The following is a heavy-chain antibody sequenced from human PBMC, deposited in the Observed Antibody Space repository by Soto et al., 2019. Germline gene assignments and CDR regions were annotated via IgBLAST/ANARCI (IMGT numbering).Heavy chain of an antibody. CDR2: LYWDNDK. CDR3: AHIGYPSGSYYGRLYVS. J-gene: IGHJ5*02. Sequence: QIALKESGPALVRPTQTLTLTCTCSGFSLDSSGVAVGWIRQSPGKALEWLALLYWDNDKRYSPSLKSRLTVFKDTSRSQVVLIMANMDPADTATYYCAHIGYPSGSYYGRLYVSWGQGTLVTVST. V-gene: IGHV2-5*02. D-gene: IGHD3-10*01. CDR1: GFSLDSSGVA.